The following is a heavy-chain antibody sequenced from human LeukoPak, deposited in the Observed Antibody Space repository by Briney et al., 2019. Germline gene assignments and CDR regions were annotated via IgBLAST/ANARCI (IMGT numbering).Heavy chain of an antibody. D-gene: IGHD2-2*01. V-gene: IGHV3-23*01. J-gene: IGHJ3*02. CDR3: AKALFSSTGRDAFDI. CDR1: GFTFSSYG. Sequence: SGGSLRLSCAASGFTFSSYGMTWVRQAPGKGLEWVSSISGSGDSTYYADSVKGRFTISRDNSKNTLYLQMNSLRAEDTAVYYCAKALFSSTGRDAFDIWGQGTMVTVSS. CDR2: ISGSGDST.